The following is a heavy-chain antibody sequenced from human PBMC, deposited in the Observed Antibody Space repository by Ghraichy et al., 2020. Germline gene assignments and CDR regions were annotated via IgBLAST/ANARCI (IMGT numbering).Heavy chain of an antibody. V-gene: IGHV4-39*01. CDR1: GDSISSSDYY. J-gene: IGHJ5*02. CDR3: ARGGIAVAGSLNWFDP. CDR2: FCYSGST. D-gene: IGHD6-19*01. Sequence: SETLSLTCTVSGDSISSSDYYWGWIRQPPGRGLEWIGTFCYSGSTYYSPSLKGRVTIPVDTSKNQFSLKLTSVTAADTAVYYCARGGIAVAGSLNWFDPWGQGTLVTVSS.